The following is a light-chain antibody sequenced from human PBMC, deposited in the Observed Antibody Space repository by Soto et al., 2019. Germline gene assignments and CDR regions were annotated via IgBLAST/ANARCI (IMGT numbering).Light chain of an antibody. CDR2: DAS. CDR3: QQYDDLSSFT. CDR1: QDISNY. V-gene: IGKV1-33*01. Sequence: DIQMTQSPSSLSASIGDRVTITCQASQDISNYLNWYQQKPGKAPKLLINDASNVETGVPSRFGGSGSGTDFTFTISRLQPEDIATYDCQQYDDLSSFTFGPGTKVDIK. J-gene: IGKJ3*01.